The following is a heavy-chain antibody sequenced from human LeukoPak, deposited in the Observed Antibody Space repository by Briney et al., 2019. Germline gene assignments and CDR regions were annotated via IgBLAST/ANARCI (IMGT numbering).Heavy chain of an antibody. D-gene: IGHD2-15*01. J-gene: IGHJ5*02. V-gene: IGHV3-30-3*01. CDR2: ISYDGSNK. CDR3: ARPLQPYCSGGSCYSNWFDP. Sequence: PGRSLRLFCAASGFTFSSYAMHWVRQAPGKGLEWVAVISYDGSNKYYADSVKGRFTISRDNSKNTLYLQMNSLRAEDTAVYYWARPLQPYCSGGSCYSNWFDPWGQGTLVTVSS. CDR1: GFTFSSYA.